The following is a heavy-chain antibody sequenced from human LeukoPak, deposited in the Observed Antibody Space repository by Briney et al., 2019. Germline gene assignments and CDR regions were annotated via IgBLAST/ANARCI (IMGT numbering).Heavy chain of an antibody. J-gene: IGHJ3*02. CDR1: GFIFSSYV. CDR3: ASGKVGTKAFDI. CDR2: ISGSGGST. V-gene: IGHV3-23*01. Sequence: SGGSLRLSCAAFGFIFSSYVMSSVRQAPGKGLEWVSVISGSGGSTYYADSVKGRFTISRDNSKNTLYLQMNSLRAEDTAVYYCASGKVGTKAFDIWGQGTMVTVSS. D-gene: IGHD1-26*01.